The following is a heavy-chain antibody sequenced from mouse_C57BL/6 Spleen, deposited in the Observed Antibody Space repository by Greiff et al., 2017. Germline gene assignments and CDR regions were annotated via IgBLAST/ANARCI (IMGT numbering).Heavy chain of an antibody. D-gene: IGHD1-1*01. CDR2: IDPGTGGT. J-gene: IGHJ3*01. CDR1: GYTFTDYE. V-gene: IGHV1-15*01. Sequence: VQLQQSGAELVRPGASVTLSCKASGYTFTDYEMHWVKQTPVHGLEWIGAIDPGTGGTAYNQKFKGKAILTADKSSSTAYMELRSLTSEDSAVYYCTREGNYYGSTPGAWFAYWGQGTLVTVSA. CDR3: TREGNYYGSTPGAWFAY.